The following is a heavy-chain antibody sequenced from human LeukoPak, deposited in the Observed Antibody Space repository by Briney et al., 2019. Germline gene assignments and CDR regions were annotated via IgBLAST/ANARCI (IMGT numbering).Heavy chain of an antibody. J-gene: IGHJ4*02. Sequence: GGSVRLSCGASGFSFSSYAMHWVLQAPGKGLEWVAVISYDGSNKYYADSVKGRFTISRDNSKNTLYLQMNSLRAEDTAVYYCASSDLVWLFDYWGQGTLVTVSS. D-gene: IGHD3-22*01. V-gene: IGHV3-30-3*01. CDR1: GFSFSSYA. CDR2: ISYDGSNK. CDR3: ASSDLVWLFDY.